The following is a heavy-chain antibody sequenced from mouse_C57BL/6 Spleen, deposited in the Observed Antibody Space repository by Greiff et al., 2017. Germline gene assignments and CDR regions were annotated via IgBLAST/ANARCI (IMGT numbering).Heavy chain of an antibody. CDR2: INPSSGYT. Sequence: VQLQQSGAELARPGASVKMSCKASGYTFTSYTMHWVKQRPGQGLEWIGYINPSSGYTKYNQKFKDKATLTADKSSSTAYMQLSSLTSEDSAVYYCARRGDYDDYFDYWGQGTTLTVSS. CDR1: GYTFTSYT. V-gene: IGHV1-4*01. D-gene: IGHD2-4*01. CDR3: ARRGDYDDYFDY. J-gene: IGHJ2*01.